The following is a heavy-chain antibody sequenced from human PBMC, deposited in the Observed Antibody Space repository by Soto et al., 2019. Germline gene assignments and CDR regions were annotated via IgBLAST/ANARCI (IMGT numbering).Heavy chain of an antibody. CDR1: GFTFSNYG. CDR3: TKLILRSYGNYFEN. Sequence: GGSLRLSCAASGFTFSNYGMSWVRQAPGKGLEWVSTLTGGGGSTHYADSVRGRFIISRDDSKNTLYLQMDSLRADDTAVYYCTKLILRSYGNYFENWGQGSLVTVSS. J-gene: IGHJ4*02. V-gene: IGHV3-23*01. CDR2: LTGGGGST. D-gene: IGHD5-18*01.